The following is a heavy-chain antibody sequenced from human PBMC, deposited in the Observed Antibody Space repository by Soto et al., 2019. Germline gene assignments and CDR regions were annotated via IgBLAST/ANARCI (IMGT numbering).Heavy chain of an antibody. V-gene: IGHV1-69*12. CDR3: ARDSSPIVLIVYAIRLHGMEV. CDR2: IIPIFGTA. J-gene: IGHJ6*02. CDR1: GGTFSSYA. D-gene: IGHD2-8*01. Sequence: QVQLVQSGAEVKKPGSSVKVSCKASGGTFSSYAISWVRQAPGQGLEWMGGIIPIFGTANYAQKFQGRVTITADESTRXAXVVXSSLRSEDRAVYYCARDSSPIVLIVYAIRLHGMEVWGQGTTVTVSS.